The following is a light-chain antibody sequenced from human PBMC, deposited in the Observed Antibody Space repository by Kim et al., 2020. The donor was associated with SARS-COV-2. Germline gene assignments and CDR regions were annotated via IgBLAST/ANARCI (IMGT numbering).Light chain of an antibody. CDR1: QGISNY. CDR3: QKYNSARALT. Sequence: DIQMTQSPSSLSASVGDRVTITCRVSQGISNYLAWYQQKPGKVPKLLIYAASTLQSGVPSRFSGSGSGTDFTLTISSLQPEDVATYYCQKYNSARALTFGGGTKVDIK. J-gene: IGKJ4*01. V-gene: IGKV1-27*01. CDR2: AAS.